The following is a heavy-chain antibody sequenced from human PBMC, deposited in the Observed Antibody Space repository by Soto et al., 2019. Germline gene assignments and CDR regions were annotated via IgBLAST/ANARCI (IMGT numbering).Heavy chain of an antibody. V-gene: IGHV3-7*01. CDR1: GFTFSSYW. D-gene: IGHD3-3*01. CDR3: AREGTRKNYDLWSAHYTTDAVDI. J-gene: IGHJ3*02. CDR2: IKQDGSEK. Sequence: EVQLVESGGGLVQPGGSLRLSCAASGFTFSSYWMSWVRQAPGKGLEWVANIKQDGSEKYYVDSVKGRFTISRDNAQNSLYLQMNSLRAEDTAVYYCAREGTRKNYDLWSAHYTTDAVDIWGQGKMVTVSS.